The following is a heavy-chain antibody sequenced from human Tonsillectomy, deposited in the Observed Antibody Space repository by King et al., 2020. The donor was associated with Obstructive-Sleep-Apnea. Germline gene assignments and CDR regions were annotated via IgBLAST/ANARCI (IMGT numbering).Heavy chain of an antibody. J-gene: IGHJ4*02. CDR2: IIPIFGTA. CDR1: GGTFSSYA. Sequence: VQLVESGAEVKKPGSSVKVSCKASGGTFSSYAISWVRQAPGQGLEWMGGIIPIFGTANYAQKFQGRVTITADESTSTAYMELSSLRSEDTAVYYYARDDYYDSSGYYYFDYWGQGTLVTVSS. V-gene: IGHV1-69*01. CDR3: ARDDYYDSSGYYYFDY. D-gene: IGHD3-22*01.